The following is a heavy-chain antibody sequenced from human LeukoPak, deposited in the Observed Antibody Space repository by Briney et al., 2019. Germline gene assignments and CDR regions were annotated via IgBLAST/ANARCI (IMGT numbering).Heavy chain of an antibody. D-gene: IGHD3-22*01. CDR3: ARDGEYYDSSGYYQKDFDY. Sequence: AGGSLRLPCTASGFTFTSYTMDWVRQAPGKGLEWVSYISSSGSTIYYADSVKGRFTISRDNAKNSLYLQMNSLRAEDTAVYYCARDGEYYDSSGYYQKDFDYWGQGTLVTVSS. CDR2: ISSSGSTI. CDR1: GFTFTSYT. J-gene: IGHJ4*02. V-gene: IGHV3-48*04.